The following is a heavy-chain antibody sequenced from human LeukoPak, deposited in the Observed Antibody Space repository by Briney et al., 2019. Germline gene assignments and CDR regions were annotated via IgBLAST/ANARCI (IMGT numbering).Heavy chain of an antibody. D-gene: IGHD3-22*01. V-gene: IGHV4-4*02. CDR2: IYHSGST. CDR3: ARLHRYYYDRGGLDY. CDR1: GGSISSSNW. J-gene: IGHJ4*02. Sequence: SETLSLTCAVSGGSISSSNWWSWVRQPPGKGLEWIGEIYHSGSTNYNPSLKSRVTISVDKSKNQFSLKLSSVTAADTAVYYCARLHRYYYDRGGLDYWGQGTLVTVSS.